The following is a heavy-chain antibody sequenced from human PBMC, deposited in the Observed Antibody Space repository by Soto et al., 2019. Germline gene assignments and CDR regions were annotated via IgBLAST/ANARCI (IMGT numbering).Heavy chain of an antibody. CDR3: ARDLGGQEVRFYYYGMDV. CDR2: IIPIFGTA. CDR1: GGTLSSYA. D-gene: IGHD3-10*01. V-gene: IGHV1-69*13. J-gene: IGHJ6*02. Sequence: SAKLTCKDSGGTLSSYAISWVRQAKGQGLEWMGGIIPIFGTANYAQKFQGRVTITADESTSTAYMELSSLRSDDTAVYYCARDLGGQEVRFYYYGMDVWGQGTTVTVSS.